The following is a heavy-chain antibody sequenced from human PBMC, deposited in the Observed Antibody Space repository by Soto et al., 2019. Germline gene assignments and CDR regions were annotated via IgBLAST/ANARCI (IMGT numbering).Heavy chain of an antibody. CDR2: IIPIFGTA. Sequence: QVQLVQSGAEVKKPGSSVKVSCKASGGTFSSYAISWVRQAPGQGLEWMGGIIPIFGTANYAQKFQGRVTITADESPSTAYMELSSLRSEDTAVYYCARHVPADGYYYGMDVCGRGTPVTFSS. CDR3: ARHVPADGYYYGMDV. CDR1: GGTFSSYA. J-gene: IGHJ6*02. V-gene: IGHV1-69*12. D-gene: IGHD2-2*01.